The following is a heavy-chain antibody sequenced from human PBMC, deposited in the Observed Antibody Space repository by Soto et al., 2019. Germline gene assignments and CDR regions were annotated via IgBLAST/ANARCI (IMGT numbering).Heavy chain of an antibody. CDR2: INPTGSYT. J-gene: IGHJ6*02. Sequence: LXLSCAASAFTFSDHYMTWIRQAPGKGLEWISYINPTGSYTHYADSVKGRFSISRDNAENSLYLQMNSLRPEDTALYYCARGHHSMDVWGQGATVTVSS. CDR1: AFTFSDHY. CDR3: ARGHHSMDV. V-gene: IGHV3-11*06.